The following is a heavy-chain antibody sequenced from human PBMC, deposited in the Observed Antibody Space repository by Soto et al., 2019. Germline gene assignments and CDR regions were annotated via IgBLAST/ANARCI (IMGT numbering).Heavy chain of an antibody. V-gene: IGHV1-69*05. CDR1: GGTFISYA. J-gene: IGHJ4*02. D-gene: IGHD2-8*01. Sequence: ASVKVSCKASGGTFISYAISWVRQAPGQGLEWMGGIIPIFGTANYAQKFQGRVTLNTDESTGTAYMELSSLRSEDTAVYYCATDRAYAFDYWGQGTLVTVSS. CDR2: IIPIFGTA. CDR3: ATDRAYAFDY.